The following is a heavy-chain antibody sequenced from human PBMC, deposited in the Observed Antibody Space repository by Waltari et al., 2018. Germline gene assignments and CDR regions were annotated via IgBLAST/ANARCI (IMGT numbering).Heavy chain of an antibody. D-gene: IGHD2-2*03. J-gene: IGHJ5*02. CDR3: ARHLDIVVVPAARFDP. CDR2: IYYSGST. Sequence: QLQLQESGPGLVKPSETLSLTCTVPGCSIGSSRYYWGWLRQPPGKGLGWIGSIYYSGSTYYNPSLKSRVTISVDTSKNQFSLKLSSVTAADTAVYYCARHLDIVVVPAARFDPWGQGTLVTVSS. CDR1: GCSIGSSRYY. V-gene: IGHV4-39*01.